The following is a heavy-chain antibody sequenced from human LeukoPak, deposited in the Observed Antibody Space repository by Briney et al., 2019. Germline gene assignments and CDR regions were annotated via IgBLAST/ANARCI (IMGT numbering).Heavy chain of an antibody. Sequence: GASVKVSCKASGYTFTSYGISWVRQAPGQGLEWMGWISAYNGNTNYAQKLQGRVTMTTDTSTSTAYMELRSLRSDDTAVYYCARDAASHSSGYVSFGYWGQGTLVTVSS. V-gene: IGHV1-18*01. CDR3: ARDAASHSSGYVSFGY. D-gene: IGHD3-22*01. CDR1: GYTFTSYG. CDR2: ISAYNGNT. J-gene: IGHJ4*02.